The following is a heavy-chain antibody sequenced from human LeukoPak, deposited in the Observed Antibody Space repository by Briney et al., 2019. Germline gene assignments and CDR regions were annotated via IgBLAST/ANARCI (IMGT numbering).Heavy chain of an antibody. Sequence: GGSLRLSCAASGFTFSSYSMNWVRQAPGKGLEWVSSISGSSSYIYYADSVRGRFTISRDNAKNSLYLQMNSLRAEDTAVYYCAKGVVVVAATYGGFDYWGQGTLVTVSS. CDR3: AKGVVVVAATYGGFDY. CDR2: ISGSSSYI. CDR1: GFTFSSYS. J-gene: IGHJ4*02. D-gene: IGHD2-15*01. V-gene: IGHV3-21*06.